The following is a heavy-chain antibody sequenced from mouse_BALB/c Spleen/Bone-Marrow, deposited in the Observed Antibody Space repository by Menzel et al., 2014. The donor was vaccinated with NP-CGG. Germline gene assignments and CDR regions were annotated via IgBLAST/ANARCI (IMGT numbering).Heavy chain of an antibody. V-gene: IGHV2-4-1*01. CDR3: ASNWDYAMDY. CDR2: IWSGGST. D-gene: IGHD4-1*01. CDR1: GFSLTSYG. J-gene: IGHJ4*01. Sequence: VQLVESGPGLVQPSQSLSITCTASGFSLTSYGVHWVRQSPGKGLEWLGVIWSGGSTDYNAAFISRLSISKDNAKSQVFFKMNSLQADDTAIYYCASNWDYAMDYWGQGTSVTVSS.